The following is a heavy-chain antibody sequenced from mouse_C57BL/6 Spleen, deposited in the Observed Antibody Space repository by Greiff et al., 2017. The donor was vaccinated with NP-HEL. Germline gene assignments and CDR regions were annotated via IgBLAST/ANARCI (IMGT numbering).Heavy chain of an antibody. V-gene: IGHV2-6-1*01. CDR3: ARHEIYDGYYAMDY. Sequence: VKLVESGPGLVAPSQSLSITCTVSGFSLTSYGVHWVRQPPGKGLEWLVVIWSDGSTTYNSALKSRLSISKDNSKSQVFLKMNSLQTDDTAMYYCARHEIYDGYYAMDYWGQGTSVTVSS. J-gene: IGHJ4*01. D-gene: IGHD2-3*01. CDR2: IWSDGST. CDR1: GFSLTSYG.